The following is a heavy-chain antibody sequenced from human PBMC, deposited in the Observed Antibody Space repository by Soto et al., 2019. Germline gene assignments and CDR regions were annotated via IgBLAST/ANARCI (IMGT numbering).Heavy chain of an antibody. V-gene: IGHV3-74*01. CDR2: INSDGSST. J-gene: IGHJ3*02. Sequence: GESLKISCAASGFTFSSYWMHWVRQAPGKGLVWVSRINSDGSSTSYADSVKGRFTISRDNAKNTLYLQMNSLRAEDTAVYYCASLGFTILGVVIPHDAFDIWGQGTMVTVSS. CDR3: ASLGFTILGVVIPHDAFDI. D-gene: IGHD3-3*01. CDR1: GFTFSSYW.